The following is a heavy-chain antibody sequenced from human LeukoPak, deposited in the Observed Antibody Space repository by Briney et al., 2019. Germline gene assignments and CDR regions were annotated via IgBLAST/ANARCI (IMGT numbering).Heavy chain of an antibody. CDR1: GGTFSSYA. J-gene: IGHJ6*02. D-gene: IGHD3-10*01. CDR2: IIPIFGTA. Sequence: GASVKVSCTASGGTFSSYAISWVRQAPGQGLEWMGGIIPIFGTANYAQKFQGRVTITADESTSTAYMELSSLRSEDTAVYYCAGGYSYGSSLITMVRGAIYYGMDVWGQGTTVTVSS. CDR3: AGGYSYGSSLITMVRGAIYYGMDV. V-gene: IGHV1-69*13.